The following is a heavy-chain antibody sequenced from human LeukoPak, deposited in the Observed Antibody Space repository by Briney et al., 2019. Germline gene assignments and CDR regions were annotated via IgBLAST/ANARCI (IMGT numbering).Heavy chain of an antibody. CDR3: AKVGKLGYCSGGSCYFDY. V-gene: IGHV3-9*01. CDR1: GFTFDDYA. CDR2: ISWNSGSI. D-gene: IGHD2-15*01. J-gene: IGHJ4*02. Sequence: GGSLRPSCAASGFTFDDYAMHWVRQAPGKGLEWVSGISWNSGSIGYADSVKGRFTISRDNAKNSLYLQMNSLRAEDTALYYCAKVGKLGYCSGGSCYFDYWGQGTLVTVSS.